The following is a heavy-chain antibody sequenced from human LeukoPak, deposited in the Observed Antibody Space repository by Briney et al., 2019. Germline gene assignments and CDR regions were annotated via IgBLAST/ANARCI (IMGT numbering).Heavy chain of an antibody. V-gene: IGHV1-2*02. CDR2: INPNSGGT. J-gene: IGHJ4*02. Sequence: ASVKVSCKASGYTFTGYYMHWVRQAPGQGLEWMGWINPNSGGTNYVQKFQGRVTMTRDTSISTAYMELSRLRSDDTAVYYCARARTPSGPDYWGQGTLVTVSS. D-gene: IGHD6-25*01. CDR1: GYTFTGYY. CDR3: ARARTPSGPDY.